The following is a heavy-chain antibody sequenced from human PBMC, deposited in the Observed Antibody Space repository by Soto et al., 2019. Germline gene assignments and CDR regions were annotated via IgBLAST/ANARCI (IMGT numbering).Heavy chain of an antibody. CDR1: GYTFTRSG. D-gene: IGHD5-12*01. V-gene: IGHV1-18*01. Sequence: ASVKVSCKASGYTFTRSGISWVRQAPGQGLEWMGWISTYNGDTNYAQKFQGRVTMTTDTSTSTAYMELRSLRSDDTAVYYCACGYDSRDPYYYYYGMDVWGQGTTVTVSS. CDR3: ACGYDSRDPYYYYYGMDV. CDR2: ISTYNGDT. J-gene: IGHJ6*02.